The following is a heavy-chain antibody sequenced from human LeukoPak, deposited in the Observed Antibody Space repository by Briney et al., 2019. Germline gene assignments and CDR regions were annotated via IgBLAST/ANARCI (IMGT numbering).Heavy chain of an antibody. CDR2: FDPEDGET. Sequence: ASVKVSCKVSGYALTELSMHWVRQAPGKGLECMGGFDPEDGETIYAQKFQGRVTMTEDTSTDTAYMELSSLRSEDTAVYYCATGEDTAMVFLYFDYWGQGTLVTVSS. CDR1: GYALTELS. CDR3: ATGEDTAMVFLYFDY. J-gene: IGHJ4*02. V-gene: IGHV1-24*01. D-gene: IGHD5-18*01.